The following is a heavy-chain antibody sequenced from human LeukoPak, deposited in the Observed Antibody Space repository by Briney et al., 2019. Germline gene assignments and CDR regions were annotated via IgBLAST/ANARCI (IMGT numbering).Heavy chain of an antibody. CDR1: GFTFSSYW. V-gene: IGHV3-7*01. J-gene: IGHJ3*02. CDR2: IKQDGRVK. Sequence: GGSLRLSCAASGFTFSSYWMSCVRQAPGKGLEWVAHIKQDGRVKYYVDSVKGRLNISRDNAKNSLYLQMNSLRAEDTAVYYCARDRASKKYYGSGSYYNVGAFDIWGQGTMVTVSS. D-gene: IGHD3-10*01. CDR3: ARDRASKKYYGSGSYYNVGAFDI.